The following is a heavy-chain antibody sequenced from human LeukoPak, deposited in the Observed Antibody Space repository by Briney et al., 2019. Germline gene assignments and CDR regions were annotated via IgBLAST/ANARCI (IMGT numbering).Heavy chain of an antibody. CDR1: GFTFSDHY. J-gene: IGHJ4*02. D-gene: IGHD3-22*01. Sequence: GGSLRLSCAASGFTFSDHYVDWVRQAPGKGLEWVGRTRNKANSYTTEYAASVKGRFTISRDDSKNSLYLQMNSLKTEDTAVYYCARGPRWYYYGSSGFVDYWGQGTLVTVSS. V-gene: IGHV3-72*01. CDR3: ARGPRWYYYGSSGFVDY. CDR2: TRNKANSYTT.